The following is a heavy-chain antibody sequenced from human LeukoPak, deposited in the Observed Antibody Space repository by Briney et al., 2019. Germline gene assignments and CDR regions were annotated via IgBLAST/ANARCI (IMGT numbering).Heavy chain of an antibody. CDR3: AKALFYIAVAGSDY. D-gene: IGHD6-19*01. V-gene: IGHV3-23*01. CDR1: GFTFSSYA. CDR2: ISGSGGST. J-gene: IGHJ4*02. Sequence: GGSLKLSCAASGFTFSSYAMSWVRQAPGKGLEWVSAISGSGGSTYYADSVKGRFTISRDNSKNTLYLQMNSLRAEDTAVYYCAKALFYIAVAGSDYWGQGTLVTVSS.